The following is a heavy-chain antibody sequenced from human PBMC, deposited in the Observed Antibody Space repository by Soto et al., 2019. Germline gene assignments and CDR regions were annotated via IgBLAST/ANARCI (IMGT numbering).Heavy chain of an antibody. CDR2: ISYDGSNK. D-gene: IGHD6-19*01. Sequence: GGSLRLSCAASGFTFSSYAIHWVRQAPGKGLEWVAVISYDGSNKYYAESVKGRFTISRDNSKNPFYLQLNSLRVEDPAVYYCARYRVVYSGYDYLEGIAVAGTDGDYWGQETLVTVS. CDR3: ARYRVVYSGYDYLEGIAVAGTDGDY. V-gene: IGHV3-30-3*01. CDR1: GFTFSSYA. J-gene: IGHJ4*02.